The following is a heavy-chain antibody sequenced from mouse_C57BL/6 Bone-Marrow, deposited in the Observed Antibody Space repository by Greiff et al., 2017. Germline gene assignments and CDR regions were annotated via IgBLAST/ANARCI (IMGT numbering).Heavy chain of an antibody. V-gene: IGHV1-55*01. Sequence: VQLQQPGAELVKPGASVKMSCKASGYTFTSYWITWVKQRPGQGLEWIGDIYPGSGSTNYNEKFKGKATLTVDTSSSTAYMQLSSLTSEDSAVYYCARGYYRDYYAMDYWGQGTSVTVSA. CDR3: ARGYYRDYYAMDY. J-gene: IGHJ4*01. CDR1: GYTFTSYW. CDR2: IYPGSGST. D-gene: IGHD2-3*01.